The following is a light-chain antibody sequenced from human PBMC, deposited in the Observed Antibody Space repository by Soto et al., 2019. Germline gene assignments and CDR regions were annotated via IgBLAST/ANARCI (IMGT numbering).Light chain of an antibody. Sequence: EIVLTQSPATLSFSPGERATLSCRASQSVSSSYLAWYQQKPGQAPRLLIYGASSRATGIPDRFSGSGSGTDFTLTISRLEPEDFAVYYCQQYGSSPGTFGQGTKVDIK. CDR2: GAS. J-gene: IGKJ1*01. V-gene: IGKV3-20*01. CDR1: QSVSSSY. CDR3: QQYGSSPGT.